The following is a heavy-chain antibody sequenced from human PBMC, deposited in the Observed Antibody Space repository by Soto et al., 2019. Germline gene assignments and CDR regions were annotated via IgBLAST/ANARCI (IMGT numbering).Heavy chain of an antibody. V-gene: IGHV1-69*13. J-gene: IGHJ4*02. Sequence: GASVKVSCKAPGGTFSTYAISWVRQAPGQGLEWMGGIIPMFGTANYAQRFQDRVTITADESTNTVYMELSSPRSEDTAVYFCASGIQLWLRRINNGYSGWGQGTLVTVSS. CDR2: IIPMFGTA. CDR1: GGTFSTYA. D-gene: IGHD5-18*01. CDR3: ASGIQLWLRRINNGYSG.